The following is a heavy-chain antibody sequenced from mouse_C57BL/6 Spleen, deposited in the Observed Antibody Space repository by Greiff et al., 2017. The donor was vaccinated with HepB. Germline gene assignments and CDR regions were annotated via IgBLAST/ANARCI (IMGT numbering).Heavy chain of an antibody. CDR3: ARGGTTVVGDYWYFDV. V-gene: IGHV1-50*01. CDR2: IDPSASYT. Sequence: VQLQQPGAELVKPGASVKLSCKASGYTFTSYWMQWVKQRPGQGLEWIGAIDPSASYTTYNQKFKGKATLTVDTSSSTAYMQLSSLTSEDSAVYYCARGGTTVVGDYWYFDVWGTGTTVTGSS. CDR1: GYTFTSYW. J-gene: IGHJ1*03. D-gene: IGHD1-1*01.